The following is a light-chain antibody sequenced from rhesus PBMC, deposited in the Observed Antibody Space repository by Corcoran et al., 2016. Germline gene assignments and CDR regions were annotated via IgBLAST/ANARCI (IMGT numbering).Light chain of an antibody. CDR3: LQNNIFPLL. CDR1: RFISSY. Sequence: DSQMTQSPSSLSASVGDTVTITCRASRFISSYLNWFQQKPGKAPKLLIYTASNLESGVPSRFRGSGSGTEFPLPISSLQPEDFATYYCLQNNIFPLLFGGGTKVEIK. CDR2: TAS. V-gene: IGKV1-28*02. J-gene: IGKJ4*01.